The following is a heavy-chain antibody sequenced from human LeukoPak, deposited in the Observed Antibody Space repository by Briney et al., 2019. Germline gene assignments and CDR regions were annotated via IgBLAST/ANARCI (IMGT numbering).Heavy chain of an antibody. CDR2: INHSGST. D-gene: IGHD3-9*01. CDR3: ARVTGYMIEDYFDY. V-gene: IGHV4-34*01. Sequence: SETLSLTCAVYGGSFSGYYWSWIRQPPGKGLEWIGEINHSGSTNYNPSLKSRVTISVDTSKNQFSLKLNSVTAADTAVYYCARVTGYMIEDYFDYWGQGILVTVSS. J-gene: IGHJ4*02. CDR1: GGSFSGYY.